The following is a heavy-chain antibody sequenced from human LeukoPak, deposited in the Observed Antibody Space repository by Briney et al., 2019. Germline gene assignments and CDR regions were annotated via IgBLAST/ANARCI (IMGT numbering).Heavy chain of an antibody. V-gene: IGHV1-46*01. J-gene: IGHJ5*02. D-gene: IGHD5-24*01. Sequence: PGGSLRLSCAASGFTFSSYGMHWVRQAPGQGPEWMGVISPSGGSTIYAQKFEGRVTLTRDMSTSTDYLELSSLRSEDTAVYYCARDNSVRDEAWWFNPWGQGTLVTVSS. CDR3: ARDNSVRDEAWWFNP. CDR1: GFTFSSYG. CDR2: ISPSGGST.